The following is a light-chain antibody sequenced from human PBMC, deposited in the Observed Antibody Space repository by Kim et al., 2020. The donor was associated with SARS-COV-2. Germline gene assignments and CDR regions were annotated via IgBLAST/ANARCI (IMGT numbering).Light chain of an antibody. CDR2: DAS. Sequence: LSPGERATPSCRASQSVSSYLAWYQQKPGQAPRLLIYDASTRATGIPARFSGSGSGTDFTLTISSLEPEDFAVYYCQQRSNWLFTFGGGTKVDIK. V-gene: IGKV3-11*01. CDR1: QSVSSY. J-gene: IGKJ4*01. CDR3: QQRSNWLFT.